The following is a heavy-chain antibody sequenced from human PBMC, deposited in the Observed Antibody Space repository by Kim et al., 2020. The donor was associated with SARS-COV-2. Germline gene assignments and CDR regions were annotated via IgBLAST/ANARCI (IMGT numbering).Heavy chain of an antibody. CDR2: INSGGGTT. V-gene: IGHV3-74*01. CDR3: ASRRYTGTYDYFDY. D-gene: IGHD1-26*01. Sequence: GGSLRLSCAASGFTFSSYWMHWVRQAPGKGLVWVSRINSGGGTTSYADSVKGRFTISRDNAKSTLYLQMNSRRAEDTAVYYYASRRYTGTYDYFDYWGQG. J-gene: IGHJ4*02. CDR1: GFTFSSYW.